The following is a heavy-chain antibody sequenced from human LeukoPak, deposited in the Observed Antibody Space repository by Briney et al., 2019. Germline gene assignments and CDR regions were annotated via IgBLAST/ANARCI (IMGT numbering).Heavy chain of an antibody. J-gene: IGHJ4*02. CDR1: GFTFSSYA. CDR3: AIGNVVGRDGYNSFFDY. D-gene: IGHD5-24*01. CDR2: ISGSGGST. V-gene: IGHV3-23*01. Sequence: GGSLRLSCAASGFTFSSYAMSWVRQAPGKGLEWVSAISGSGGSTYYADSVKGRFTISRDNSKNTLYLQMNSLRAEDTAVYYCAIGNVVGRDGYNSFFDYWGQGTLVTVSS.